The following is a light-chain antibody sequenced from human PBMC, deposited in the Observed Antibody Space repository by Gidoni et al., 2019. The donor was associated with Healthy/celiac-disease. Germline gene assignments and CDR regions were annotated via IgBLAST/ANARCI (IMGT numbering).Light chain of an antibody. Sequence: DIQMNQSPSSLSASVGDRVTITCRASQGVRNDVSWYQQIPGRAPKRLIYAASTLHSGVPSRFSGSGFGTEFTLTISRLQPEDFAIYYCLQHNTYPPYTFGQGTKLEIK. J-gene: IGKJ2*01. CDR2: AAS. CDR3: LQHNTYPPYT. CDR1: QGVRND. V-gene: IGKV1-17*01.